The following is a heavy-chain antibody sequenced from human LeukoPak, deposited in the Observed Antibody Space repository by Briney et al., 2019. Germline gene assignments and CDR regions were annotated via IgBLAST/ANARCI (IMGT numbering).Heavy chain of an antibody. CDR2: ISSSSSYI. CDR3: ARDGRECSSTGCIPYYYYGMDV. CDR1: GFTFSSYS. V-gene: IGHV3-21*01. Sequence: GGSLRLSCAASGFTFSSYSMNWVRQAPGKGLEWVSSISSSSSYIYYADSVKGRFTISRGNAKNSLYLQMNSLRAEDTAVYYCARDGRECSSTGCIPYYYYGMDVWGKGTTVTVSS. D-gene: IGHD2-2*01. J-gene: IGHJ6*04.